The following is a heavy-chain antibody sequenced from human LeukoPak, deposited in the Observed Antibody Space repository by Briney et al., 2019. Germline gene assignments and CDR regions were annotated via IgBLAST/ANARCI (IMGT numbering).Heavy chain of an antibody. D-gene: IGHD4-23*01. V-gene: IGHV3-30-3*01. J-gene: IGHJ4*02. CDR2: ISYDGSNK. CDR1: GFTFSSYA. CDR3: ARDRGKDYFGD. Sequence: PGGSLRLSCAASGFTFSSYAMHWVRQAPGKGLEWVAVISYDGSNKYYADSVKGRFTISRDDSKNTVYLQMNSLRAEDTALYYCARDRGKDYFGDWGQGTQVTVSS.